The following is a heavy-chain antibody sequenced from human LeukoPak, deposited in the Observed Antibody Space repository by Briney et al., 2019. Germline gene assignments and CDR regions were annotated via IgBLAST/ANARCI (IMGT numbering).Heavy chain of an antibody. D-gene: IGHD3-22*01. CDR1: GGSISTGGYY. CDR2: IYYSGST. Sequence: KPSQTLSLTCTVSGGSISTGGYYWSWIRQHPGKGLEWIAYIYYSGSTYYNPSLKSRVTISVDTSKNQFSLKLSSVTAADTAVYYCARGLNSSHDFDYWGQGTLVTVSS. J-gene: IGHJ4*02. CDR3: ARGLNSSHDFDY. V-gene: IGHV4-31*03.